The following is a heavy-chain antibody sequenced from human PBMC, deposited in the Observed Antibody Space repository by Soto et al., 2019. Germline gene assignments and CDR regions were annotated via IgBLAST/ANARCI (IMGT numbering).Heavy chain of an antibody. V-gene: IGHV1-2*02. CDR1: GYTFTDYY. J-gene: IGHJ3*02. CDR2: INPNSGDT. CDR3: ARIGRTSAFDM. D-gene: IGHD1-1*01. Sequence: QVHLVQSGAEVKKPGASVKVSCKASGYTFTDYYLNWVRQAPGQGLVWMGWINPNSGDTNYAQVFQGRVTMTRDTVNSTVYMEVSSLRSDDTAMFYCARIGRTSAFDMWGQGTLVTVSS.